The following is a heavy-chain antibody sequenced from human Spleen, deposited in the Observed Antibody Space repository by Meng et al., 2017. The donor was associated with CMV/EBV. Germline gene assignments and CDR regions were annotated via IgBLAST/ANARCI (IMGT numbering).Heavy chain of an antibody. V-gene: IGHV1-2*02. D-gene: IGHD2-2*01. Sequence: ASVKVSCKASGYTFTNYYMNWVRQAPGQGLEWMGWINRNSGGTNYAQKFQGRVTMTRDTSISTAYMELSRLRSDDTAVYYCARSDIVVVPDPFDYWGQGTLVTVSS. J-gene: IGHJ4*02. CDR2: INRNSGGT. CDR3: ARSDIVVVPDPFDY. CDR1: GYTFTNYY.